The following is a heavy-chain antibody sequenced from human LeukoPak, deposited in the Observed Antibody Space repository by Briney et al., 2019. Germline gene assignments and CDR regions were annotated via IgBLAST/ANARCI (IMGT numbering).Heavy chain of an antibody. J-gene: IGHJ4*02. CDR2: ISYDGSNK. CDR1: GFTFSRYG. Sequence: GGSLRLSCAASGFTFSRYGMHWARQAPGKGLEWVAVISYDGSNKYYADSVKGRFTISRDNSKNTLYLQMNSLRAEDTAVYYCAKDRDSSGWYPHFDYWGQGTLVTVSS. V-gene: IGHV3-30*18. CDR3: AKDRDSSGWYPHFDY. D-gene: IGHD6-19*01.